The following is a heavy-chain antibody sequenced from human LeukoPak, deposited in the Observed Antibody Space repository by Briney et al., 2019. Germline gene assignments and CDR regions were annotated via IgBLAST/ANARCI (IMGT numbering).Heavy chain of an antibody. CDR1: GFTFSSYA. Sequence: GGSLRLSCAASGFTFSSYAMSWVRQAPGKGLEWVSAISGSGGSTYYADSVKGRFTISRDNSKNTLYLQMNSLRAEDTAVYYCASLHLLHDSSGYRYYFDYWGQGTLVTVSS. D-gene: IGHD3-22*01. J-gene: IGHJ4*02. CDR2: ISGSGGST. V-gene: IGHV3-23*01. CDR3: ASLHLLHDSSGYRYYFDY.